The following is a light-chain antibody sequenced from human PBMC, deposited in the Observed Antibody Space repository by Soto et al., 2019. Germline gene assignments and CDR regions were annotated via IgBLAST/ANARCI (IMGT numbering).Light chain of an antibody. J-gene: IGLJ1*01. V-gene: IGLV2-14*01. CDR1: NSDVGGYNF. CDR2: DVT. Sequence: QSALTQPAFVSGSPGQSITISCTGTNSDVGGYNFVSWYQQHPGKVPKLMIYDVTNRPSGVSNRFYGSKSGNTASLTISGLQAEDEADYYCSSYTSSSTLVFGTGTKVTVL. CDR3: SSYTSSSTLV.